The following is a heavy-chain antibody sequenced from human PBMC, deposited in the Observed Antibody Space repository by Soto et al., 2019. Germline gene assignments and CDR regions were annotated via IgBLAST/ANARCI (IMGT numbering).Heavy chain of an antibody. CDR3: AKGQPLSRSNYDFWSGYYTHPYYYYFYGMDV. J-gene: IGHJ6*02. Sequence: GGSLRLSSAASGFTFSGYAMGWVRQALGKGLEWVSPISGSGGSTYYADAVKGRFTSARDNSKNTLYLQMNSLRAEDTAVYYCAKGQPLSRSNYDFWSGYYTHPYYYYFYGMDVWGQGTTVTVS. D-gene: IGHD3-3*01. CDR1: GFTFSGYA. CDR2: ISGSGGST. V-gene: IGHV3-23*01.